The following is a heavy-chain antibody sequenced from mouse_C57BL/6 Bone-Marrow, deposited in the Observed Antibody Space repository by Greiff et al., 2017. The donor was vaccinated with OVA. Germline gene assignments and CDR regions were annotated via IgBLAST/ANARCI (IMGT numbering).Heavy chain of an antibody. CDR1: GFTFSDFY. J-gene: IGHJ1*03. V-gene: IGHV7-1*01. CDR2: SRNKANDYTT. CDR3: ARDNRDWYFDV. Sequence: EVQRVESGGGLVQSGRSLRLSCATSGFTFSDFYMEWVRQAPGKGLEWIAASRNKANDYTTEYSASVKGRFIVSRDTSQSILYLQMNALRAEDTAIDYCARDNRDWYFDVWGTGTTVTVSS.